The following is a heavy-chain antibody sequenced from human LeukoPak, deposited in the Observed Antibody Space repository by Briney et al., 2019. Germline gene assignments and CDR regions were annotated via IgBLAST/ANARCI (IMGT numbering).Heavy chain of an antibody. V-gene: IGHV3-74*01. CDR1: GFTFSSYW. D-gene: IGHD3-22*01. Sequence: PGGSLRLSCAASGFTFSSYWMHWVRQPPGKGLVWASLINTDGSSTTYADSVKGRFTISRDNAKNSLYLQMNSLRPEDTALYYCAKDVDDSRGYYYVFDYWGQGTLVTVSS. CDR2: INTDGSST. CDR3: AKDVDDSRGYYYVFDY. J-gene: IGHJ4*02.